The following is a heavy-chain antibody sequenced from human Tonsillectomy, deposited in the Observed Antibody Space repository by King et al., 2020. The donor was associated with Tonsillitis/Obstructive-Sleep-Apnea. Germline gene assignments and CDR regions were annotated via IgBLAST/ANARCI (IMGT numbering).Heavy chain of an antibody. D-gene: IGHD6-6*01. CDR1: GFTFDDYA. V-gene: IGHV3-9*01. J-gene: IGHJ4*02. Sequence: VQLVESGGGLVQPGRSLRLSCAASGFTFDDYAMHWVRQAPGKGLEWVSGITWNSGSIGYADSVKGRFTISRDNAKNSLYLQMNSLRTEDTALYYCAKDTSYSSSSGADFDYWGQGTLVTVSS. CDR2: ITWNSGSI. CDR3: AKDTSYSSSSGADFDY.